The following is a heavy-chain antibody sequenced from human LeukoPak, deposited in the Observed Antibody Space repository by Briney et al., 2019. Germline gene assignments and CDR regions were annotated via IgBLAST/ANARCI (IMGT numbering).Heavy chain of an antibody. V-gene: IGHV4-59*01. J-gene: IGHJ4*02. Sequence: PSETLSLTCTVSGDSISTYYWSWIRQPPGKGLEWIGYVYYSGNTNYNPSLKSRVTISVDTSKNQFSLQLRSVTAADTAVYYCARGVWPQSYYLDYWGQGTLVTVSS. CDR1: GDSISTYY. CDR3: ARGVWPQSYYLDY. CDR2: VYYSGNT. D-gene: IGHD5-24*01.